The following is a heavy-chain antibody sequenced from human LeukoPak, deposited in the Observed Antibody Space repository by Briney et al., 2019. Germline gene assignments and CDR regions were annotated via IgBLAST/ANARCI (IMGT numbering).Heavy chain of an antibody. CDR2: INPNSGGT. CDR1: GYTFTGYY. CDR3: ARARQQLVQGVDY. J-gene: IGHJ4*02. Sequence: ASVKVSCKASGYTFTGYYIHWVRQAPGQGLEWMGRINPNSGGTNYAQKFQGRVTMTRDTSISTAYMELSRLRSDDTAVYYCARARQQLVQGVDYWGQGTLVTVSS. D-gene: IGHD6-13*01. V-gene: IGHV1-2*06.